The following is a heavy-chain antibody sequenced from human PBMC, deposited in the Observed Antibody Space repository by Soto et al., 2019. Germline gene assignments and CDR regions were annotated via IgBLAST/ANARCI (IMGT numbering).Heavy chain of an antibody. D-gene: IGHD6-13*01. J-gene: IGHJ6*02. CDR3: AKGESSSGHYCCAMDV. CDR2: ISYDGSNK. V-gene: IGHV3-30*18. Sequence: QVQLVESGGGVVQPGRSLRLSCAASGFTFSSYGMNWVRQAPGKGLEWVAVISYDGSNKYYADSVKGRFTISRDSSKNXLYLLRISLRAEDTAVYYCAKGESSSGHYCCAMDVWGQGTTVTGSS. CDR1: GFTFSSYG.